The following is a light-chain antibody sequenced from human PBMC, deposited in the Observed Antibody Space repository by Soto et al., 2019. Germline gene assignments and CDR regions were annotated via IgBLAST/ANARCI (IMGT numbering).Light chain of an antibody. V-gene: IGKV1-39*01. CDR1: QRISTY. Sequence: DIQMTQSPSSLSASVGDRVSITCRASQRISTYLNWYQQKPGKAPKLLIYAASNLQSGVPSRFSVSGSGTDFTLTISSLQPEDFATYYCQQSYSTPRTFDQGTKVEIK. J-gene: IGKJ1*01. CDR3: QQSYSTPRT. CDR2: AAS.